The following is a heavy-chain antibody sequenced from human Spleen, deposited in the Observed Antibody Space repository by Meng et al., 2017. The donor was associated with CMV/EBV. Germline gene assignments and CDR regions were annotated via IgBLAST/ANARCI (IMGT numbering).Heavy chain of an antibody. CDR1: GFTFSSYG. CDR3: AKSGVDWNYDFDY. J-gene: IGHJ4*02. D-gene: IGHD1-7*01. CDR2: IRYDGSNK. V-gene: IGHV3-30*02. Sequence: GESLKISCAASGFTFSSYGMHWVRQAPGKGLEWVAFIRYDGSNKYYADSVKGRFTISRDNSKNTLYLQMNSLRAEDTAFYYCAKSGVDWNYDFDYWGQGTLVTVSS.